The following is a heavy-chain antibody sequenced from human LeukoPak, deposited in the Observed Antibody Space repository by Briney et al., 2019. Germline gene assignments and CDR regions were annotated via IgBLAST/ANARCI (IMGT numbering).Heavy chain of an antibody. D-gene: IGHD3-22*01. CDR1: GFTFSSYE. CDR2: ISSSGSTI. J-gene: IGHJ4*02. CDR3: ARDNKNPYYYEYYFDY. Sequence: GGSLRLSCAASGFTFSSYEMNWVRQAPGKGLEWVSYISSSGSTIYYADSVKGRFTISRDNAKNSLYLQMNSLRAEDTAVYYCARDNKNPYYYEYYFDYWGQGTLVTVSS. V-gene: IGHV3-48*03.